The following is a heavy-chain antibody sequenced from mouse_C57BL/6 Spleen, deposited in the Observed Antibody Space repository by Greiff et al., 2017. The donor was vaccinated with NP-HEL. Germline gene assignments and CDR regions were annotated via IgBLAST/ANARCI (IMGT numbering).Heavy chain of an antibody. Sequence: DVKLVESGGGLVKPGGSLKLSCAASGFTFSSYAMSWVRQTPEKRLEWVATISDGGSYTYYPDNVKGRFTISRANAKNNLYLQMSHLQSEDTAMYYCARDKITTVVATHYYAMDYWGQGTSVTVSS. CDR2: ISDGGSYT. J-gene: IGHJ4*01. CDR1: GFTFSSYA. D-gene: IGHD1-1*01. CDR3: ARDKITTVVATHYYAMDY. V-gene: IGHV5-4*01.